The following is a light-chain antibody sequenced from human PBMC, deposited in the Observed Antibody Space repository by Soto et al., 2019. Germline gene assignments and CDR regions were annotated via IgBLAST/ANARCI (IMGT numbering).Light chain of an antibody. CDR3: SSYGGRNNFVV. CDR2: DVF. J-gene: IGLJ2*01. Sequence: QSVLTQPPSASGSLGQSVTISCSGTSKDVGRDHYVSWYQQHAGQTPKVIIYDVFQRPSGVPDRFSGSKSGTTAYLTVSNLQSEDEAEYFCSSYGGRNNFVVFGGGTKLTVL. CDR1: SKDVGRDHY. V-gene: IGLV2-8*01.